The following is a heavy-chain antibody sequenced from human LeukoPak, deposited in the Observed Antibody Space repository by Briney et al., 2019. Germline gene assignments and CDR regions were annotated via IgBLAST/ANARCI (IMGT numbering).Heavy chain of an antibody. J-gene: IGHJ2*01. Sequence: PGGSLRLSCAAAEFKFDDYAMHWVRQGPGKGLEWVSGISWSSGYMEYADSVKGRFTISRDNARNSLYLQTDGLRREDTALYYCVRSVVVVAATPTHFDLWGRGTQVIVSS. CDR2: ISWSSGYM. CDR3: VRSVVVVAATPTHFDL. V-gene: IGHV3-9*01. D-gene: IGHD2-15*01. CDR1: EFKFDDYA.